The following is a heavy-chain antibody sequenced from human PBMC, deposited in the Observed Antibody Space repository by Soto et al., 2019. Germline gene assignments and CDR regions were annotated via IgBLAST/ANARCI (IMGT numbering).Heavy chain of an antibody. CDR3: ASTTIFGVDNPPRNYYYGMDV. J-gene: IGHJ6*02. D-gene: IGHD3-3*01. CDR1: GGTFSSYA. V-gene: IGHV1-69*13. Sequence: GASVKVSCKASGGTFSSYAISWVRQAPGQGLEWMGGIIPIFGTANYAQKFQGRVTITADESTSTAYMELSSLRSEDTAVYYCASTTIFGVDNPPRNYYYGMDVWGQGTTVTVSS. CDR2: IIPIFGTA.